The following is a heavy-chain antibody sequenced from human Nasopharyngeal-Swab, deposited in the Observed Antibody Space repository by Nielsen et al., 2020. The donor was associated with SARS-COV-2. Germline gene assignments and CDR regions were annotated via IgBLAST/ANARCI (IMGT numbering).Heavy chain of an antibody. Sequence: ASVNVSCKASGYTFTSFGINWVRQAPGQGLEWMGWIRAYNGDTTYAQKLQDRVTMTTDSSTSTAYMELRSLRSDDTAVYYCARDPKWLLHRGTAGSFDYWGQGTLVTVSS. CDR3: ARDPKWLLHRGTAGSFDY. CDR1: GYTFTSFG. J-gene: IGHJ4*02. CDR2: IRAYNGDT. D-gene: IGHD6-19*01. V-gene: IGHV1-18*01.